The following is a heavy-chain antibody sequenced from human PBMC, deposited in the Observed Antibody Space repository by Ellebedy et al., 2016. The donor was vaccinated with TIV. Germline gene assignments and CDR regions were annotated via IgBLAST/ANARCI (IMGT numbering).Heavy chain of an antibody. CDR1: GFTFTKFW. Sequence: GGSLRLXXAASGFTFTKFWMSWVRRAPGGGLEWVANIKQDGSEKYYVDSVKGRFTISRDNAKNSLYLQMNSLRAKDTAVYYCARGSYPQWGWFDPWGQGTLVTVSS. J-gene: IGHJ5*02. V-gene: IGHV3-7*01. CDR3: ARGSYPQWGWFDP. CDR2: IKQDGSEK. D-gene: IGHD1-26*01.